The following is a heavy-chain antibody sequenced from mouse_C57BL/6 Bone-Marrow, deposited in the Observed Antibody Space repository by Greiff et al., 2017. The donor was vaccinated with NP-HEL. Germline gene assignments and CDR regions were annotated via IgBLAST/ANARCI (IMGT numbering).Heavy chain of an antibody. CDR1: GYTFTSYG. Sequence: VQLQQSGAELARPGASVKLSCKASGYTFTSYGISWVKQRTGQGLEWIGEIYPRSGNTYYNEKFKGKATLTADKSSSTAYMELRSLTSEDSAVYFCAGCYYYGSSPPWFAYWGQGTLVTVSA. D-gene: IGHD1-1*01. J-gene: IGHJ3*01. CDR3: AGCYYYGSSPPWFAY. CDR2: IYPRSGNT. V-gene: IGHV1-81*01.